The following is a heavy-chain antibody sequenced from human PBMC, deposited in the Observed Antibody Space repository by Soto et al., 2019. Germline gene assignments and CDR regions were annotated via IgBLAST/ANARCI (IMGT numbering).Heavy chain of an antibody. V-gene: IGHV1-46*01. Sequence: ASVKVSCKASGYTFTSYYMHWVRQAPGQGLEWMGIINPSGGSTSYAQKFQGRVTMTRDTSTSTVYMELSSLRSEDTAVYYCARDAIIGIAVAEPGYYFDYWGQGTLVTVSS. CDR1: GYTFTSYY. CDR2: INPSGGST. D-gene: IGHD6-19*01. J-gene: IGHJ4*02. CDR3: ARDAIIGIAVAEPGYYFDY.